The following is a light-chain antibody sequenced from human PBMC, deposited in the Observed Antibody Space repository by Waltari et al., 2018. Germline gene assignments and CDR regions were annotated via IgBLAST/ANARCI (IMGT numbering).Light chain of an antibody. Sequence: EIVMTQSPASLSVSPGDRVTLSCRASQSVGTSLAWYQQRPGRAPRLLVYRASTRANDIPARFSGSGSGTDFTLSISTLQSEDFAVYYCQQYDDWPRTFGQGTKVEIK. CDR1: QSVGTS. CDR3: QQYDDWPRT. J-gene: IGKJ1*01. V-gene: IGKV3-15*01. CDR2: RAS.